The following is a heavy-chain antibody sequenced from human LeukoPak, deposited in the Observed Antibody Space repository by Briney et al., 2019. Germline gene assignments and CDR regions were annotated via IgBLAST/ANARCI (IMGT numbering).Heavy chain of an antibody. V-gene: IGHV3-9*01. J-gene: IGHJ3*02. CDR2: ISWNSGSI. CDR3: AKGRRDGYNLDAFDI. D-gene: IGHD5-24*01. Sequence: GGSLRLSCAASGFIFSSYAMSWVRQAPGKGLEWVSGISWNSGSIGYADSVKGRFTISRDNAKNSLYLQMNSLRAEDTALYYCAKGRRDGYNLDAFDIWGQGTMVTVSS. CDR1: GFIFSSYA.